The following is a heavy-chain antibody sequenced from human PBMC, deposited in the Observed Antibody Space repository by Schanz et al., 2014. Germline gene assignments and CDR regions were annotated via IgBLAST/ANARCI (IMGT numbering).Heavy chain of an antibody. J-gene: IGHJ3*01. V-gene: IGHV3-53*01. D-gene: IGHD2-21*01. CDR1: GFSVSTNY. CDR2: LYINADST. CDR3: ARDEGRDGYNLAFDV. Sequence: EVQLVESGGGLIQPGGSLRLSCAVSGFSVSTNYMSWARQAPGKGLEWISSLYINADSTRYADSVKGRFFISRDSSKNTLFLQMNSMRDDDTAIYFCARDEGRDGYNLAFDVWGQGTLVTVSS.